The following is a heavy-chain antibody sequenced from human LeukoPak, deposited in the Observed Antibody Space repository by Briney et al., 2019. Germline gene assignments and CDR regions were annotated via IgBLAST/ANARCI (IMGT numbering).Heavy chain of an antibody. Sequence: GGSLRLSCAASGFSFSDYYMSWIRQAPGKGLEWLSYISSSGSTMYYAESVKGRFTISRDNAKNSLYLQMNSLRAEDTAVYYCARYCSSTSCPNYYYYYMDVWGKGTTVTVSS. CDR3: ARYCSSTSCPNYYYYYMDV. D-gene: IGHD2-2*01. CDR1: GFSFSDYY. V-gene: IGHV3-11*04. CDR2: ISSSGSTM. J-gene: IGHJ6*03.